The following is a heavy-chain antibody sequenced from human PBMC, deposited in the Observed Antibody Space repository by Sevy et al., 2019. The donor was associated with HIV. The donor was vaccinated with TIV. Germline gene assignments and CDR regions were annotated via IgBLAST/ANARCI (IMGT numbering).Heavy chain of an antibody. V-gene: IGHV3-9*01. J-gene: IGHJ4*02. Sequence: GGSLRLSCAASGFTFDDYAMHWVRQAPGKGLEWVSGISWNSGSIGYADSVKGRFTISRDNAKNSLYLQMNSLRAEDTALYYCAKAIAVAGNYYFDYWGPGTLVTVSS. CDR3: AKAIAVAGNYYFDY. D-gene: IGHD6-19*01. CDR2: ISWNSGSI. CDR1: GFTFDDYA.